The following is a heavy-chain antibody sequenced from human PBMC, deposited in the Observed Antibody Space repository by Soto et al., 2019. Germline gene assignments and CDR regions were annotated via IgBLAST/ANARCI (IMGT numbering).Heavy chain of an antibody. CDR3: TRDASRDSSARGWFDP. CDR1: GLTFPSLT. CDR2: ISSNSAYI. D-gene: IGHD6-13*01. V-gene: IGHV3-21*01. J-gene: IGHJ5*02. Sequence: PGGSLRLPVPPPGLTFPSLTMNWVPQPPGRGLEWVSTISSNSAYIYFTDALRGRFTISRDNAKNSLHLQMNSLRAEDTAVYYCTRDASRDSSARGWFDPWGPGTLVTVSS.